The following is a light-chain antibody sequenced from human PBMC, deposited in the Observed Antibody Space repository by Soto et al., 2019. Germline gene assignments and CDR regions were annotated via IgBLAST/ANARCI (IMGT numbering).Light chain of an antibody. CDR1: QSVSSSY. Sequence: EIVLTQSPGTLSLSPGERATLSCRATQSVSSSYSAWYKQKPGQAPRLLIYGASSRATGIPDRFSGSGSGTDFTLTISRLEPEYFAVYYCEHYGSSPPNTFGQGTRLVIK. J-gene: IGKJ5*01. V-gene: IGKV3-20*01. CDR2: GAS. CDR3: EHYGSSPPNT.